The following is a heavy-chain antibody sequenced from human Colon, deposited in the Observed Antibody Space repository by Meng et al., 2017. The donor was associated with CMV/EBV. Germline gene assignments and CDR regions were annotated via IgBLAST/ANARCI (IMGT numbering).Heavy chain of an antibody. D-gene: IGHD3-16*01. Sequence: SETLSLTCNVSGGSISTYYWTWIRQSPGKGLEWIGNIYYTGSLKYNPSLKSRLTMSVDTAKNQFSLKLSSVTAADTAIYFCARADPSIAMYYFDYWGPGTLVTVSS. CDR2: IYYTGSL. CDR1: GGSISTYY. CDR3: ARADPSIAMYYFDY. V-gene: IGHV4-59*13. J-gene: IGHJ4*02.